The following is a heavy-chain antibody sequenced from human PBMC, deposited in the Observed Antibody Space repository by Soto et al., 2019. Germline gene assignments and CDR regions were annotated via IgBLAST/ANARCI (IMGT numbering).Heavy chain of an antibody. V-gene: IGHV4-59*01. CDR3: ARRLGTYWYFDL. J-gene: IGHJ2*01. D-gene: IGHD7-27*01. CDR2: IYYSGST. CDR1: GGSISSYY. Sequence: SETLSLTCTVSGGSISSYYWSWIRQPPGKGLEWIGYIYYSGSTNYNPSLKSRVTISVDTSKNQFSLKLSSVTAADTAVYYCARRLGTYWYFDLWGRGTLVTVSS.